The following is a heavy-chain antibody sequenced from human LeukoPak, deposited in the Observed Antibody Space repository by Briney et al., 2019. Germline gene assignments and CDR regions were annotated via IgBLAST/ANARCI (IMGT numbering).Heavy chain of an antibody. Sequence: GGSLRLSCAASGFDFSGAYMNWVRQTPGKGLEWVANIKQDGSDKYYVDSVKGRFIISRDNAKNSLYLQMNSLRAEDTAVYYCARAGGGAYDFWSGYYGNYWGQGTLVTVSS. CDR2: IKQDGSDK. J-gene: IGHJ4*02. V-gene: IGHV3-7*01. D-gene: IGHD3-3*01. CDR3: ARAGGGAYDFWSGYYGNY. CDR1: GFDFSGAY.